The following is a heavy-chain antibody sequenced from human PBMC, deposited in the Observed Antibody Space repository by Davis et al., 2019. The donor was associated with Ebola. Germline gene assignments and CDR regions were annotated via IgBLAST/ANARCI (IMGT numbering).Heavy chain of an antibody. D-gene: IGHD2-21*02. V-gene: IGHV3-23*01. J-gene: IGHJ6*02. Sequence: GESLKISCAASGFTFSSYAMSWVRQAPGKGLEWVSAISGSGGSTYYADSVKGRFTISRDNSKNTLYLQMGSLRAEDMAVYYCARGGRVVVVTGLYYYYYGMDVWGQGTTVTVSS. CDR2: ISGSGGST. CDR1: GFTFSSYA. CDR3: ARGGRVVVVTGLYYYYYGMDV.